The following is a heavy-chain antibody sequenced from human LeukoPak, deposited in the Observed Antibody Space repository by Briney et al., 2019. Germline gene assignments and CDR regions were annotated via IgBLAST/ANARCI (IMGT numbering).Heavy chain of an antibody. D-gene: IGHD6-13*01. V-gene: IGHV4-59*01. CDR1: GGSISSYY. CDR2: TYYSGST. Sequence: PSETLSLTCSVSGGSISSYYWSWIRQPPGKGLEWVGYTYYSGSTNYNPSLKSRVTISVDASENQLSLKLRSVTAADTAVYYCARAHSSSWYMDYWGQGTLVTVSS. CDR3: ARAHSSSWYMDY. J-gene: IGHJ4*02.